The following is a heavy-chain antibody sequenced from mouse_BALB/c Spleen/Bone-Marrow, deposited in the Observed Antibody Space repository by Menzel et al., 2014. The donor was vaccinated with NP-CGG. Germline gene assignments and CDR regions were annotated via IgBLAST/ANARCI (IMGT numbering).Heavy chain of an antibody. V-gene: IGHV5-6-3*01. D-gene: IGHD2-1*01. Sequence: EVKLMESGGGLVQPGGSLKLSCAASGFTFSNYGMSWVRQTPDKRLDLVATINSNGGTTYYPDSVKGRFTTSRDNAKNTLYLQMSSLKSEDTAMYFCARGLYYVAYGPGFAYWGQGTLVTVSA. CDR3: ARGLYYVAYGPGFAY. CDR1: GFTFSNYG. J-gene: IGHJ3*01. CDR2: INSNGGTT.